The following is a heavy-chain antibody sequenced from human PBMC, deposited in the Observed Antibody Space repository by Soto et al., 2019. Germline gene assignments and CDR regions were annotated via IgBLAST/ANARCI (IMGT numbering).Heavy chain of an antibody. CDR3: VLKNPGRAWERPDY. J-gene: IGHJ4*02. V-gene: IGHV3-30*03. Sequence: QVQLVESGGGVVQPGRSLRLSCAASGFAFSTYGMHWVRQAPGKGLEWVAVTTSDGARINYADSVKGRFTISRDNSRTTLYLQMNSLRIDDTAVYYWVLKNPGRAWERPDYWGQGTLVTVSS. CDR1: GFAFSTYG. D-gene: IGHD1-26*01. CDR2: TTSDGARI.